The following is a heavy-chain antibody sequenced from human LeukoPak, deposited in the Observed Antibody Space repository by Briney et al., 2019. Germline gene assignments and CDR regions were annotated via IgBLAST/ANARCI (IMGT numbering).Heavy chain of an antibody. D-gene: IGHD3-10*01. CDR1: GGSISSYY. CDR3: ARHGYDSDNFDY. J-gene: IGHJ4*02. V-gene: IGHV4-59*08. Sequence: PSETLSLTCTVSGGSISSYYWSWIWQPPGKGLEWIGYIYYSGSTNYNPSLKSRVTISVDTSKNQFSLKLSSVTAADTAVYYCARHGYDSDNFDYWGQGTLVTVSS. CDR2: IYYSGST.